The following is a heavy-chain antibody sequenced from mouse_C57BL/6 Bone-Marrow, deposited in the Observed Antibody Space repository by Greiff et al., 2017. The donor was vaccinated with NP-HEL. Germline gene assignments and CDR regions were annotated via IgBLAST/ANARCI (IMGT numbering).Heavy chain of an antibody. CDR2: ISTGGGST. J-gene: IGHJ2*01. V-gene: IGHV5-12*01. Sequence: EVMLVESGGGLVQPGGSLKLSCAASGFTFSDYYMYWVRQTPEKRLEWVAYISTGGGSTYYPDTVKGRYTISKDNAKNTLYLQMIRLKSEDTAMYYCARRGPDYDYWGQGTTLTVSS. CDR3: ARRGPDYDY. CDR1: GFTFSDYY. D-gene: IGHD3-3*01.